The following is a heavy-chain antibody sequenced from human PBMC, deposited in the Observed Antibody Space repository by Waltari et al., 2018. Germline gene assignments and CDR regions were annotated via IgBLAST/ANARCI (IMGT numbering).Heavy chain of an antibody. CDR1: GGSISSYY. CDR3: ARDRGPNGYYYYGMDV. Sequence: QVQLQESGPGLVKPSETLSLTCTVSGGSISSYYWSWIRQPPGKGLEWIGYIYYSGSTNYNPSLKSRVTISVDTSKNQFSLKLSSVTAADTAVYYCARDRGPNGYYYYGMDVWGQGTTVTVSS. J-gene: IGHJ6*02. V-gene: IGHV4-59*01. D-gene: IGHD3-10*01. CDR2: IYYSGST.